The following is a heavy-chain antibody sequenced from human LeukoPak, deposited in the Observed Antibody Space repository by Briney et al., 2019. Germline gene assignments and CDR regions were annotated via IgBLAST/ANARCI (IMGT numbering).Heavy chain of an antibody. D-gene: IGHD3-3*01. CDR1: GYTFTSCD. J-gene: IGHJ5*02. Sequence: ASVKVSCKASGYTFTSCDINWVRQATGQGLEWMGWMNPNSGNTGYAQKFQGRVTMTRNTSISTAYMELSSLRSEDTAVYYCARALREWLLSYWFDPWGQGTLVTVSS. CDR2: MNPNSGNT. CDR3: ARALREWLLSYWFDP. V-gene: IGHV1-8*01.